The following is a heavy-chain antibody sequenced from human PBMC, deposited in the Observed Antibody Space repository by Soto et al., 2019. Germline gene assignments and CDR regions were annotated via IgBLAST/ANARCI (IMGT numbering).Heavy chain of an antibody. J-gene: IGHJ4*02. CDR2: IKNDGANK. V-gene: IGHV3-23*01. D-gene: IGHD3-3*01. Sequence: VELLESGGGLYQPGGSLRLSCVGSGFTFSDSGMGWVRQAPGKGLQWVSTIKNDGANKHYADSVKGRFSISRDNARNTLYLQITSLRADDTAIYFCVKEAGGHEEMFGHWGQGTQVIVST. CDR1: GFTFSDSG. CDR3: VKEAGGHEEMFGH.